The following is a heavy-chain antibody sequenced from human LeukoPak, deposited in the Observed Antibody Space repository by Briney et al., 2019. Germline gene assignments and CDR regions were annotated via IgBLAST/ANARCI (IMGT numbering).Heavy chain of an antibody. CDR3: ARDQGDYYDSSGLDY. CDR2: ISAYNGNT. D-gene: IGHD3-22*01. V-gene: IGHV1-18*01. CDR1: GYTFTSYG. Sequence: ASVKVSCKASGYTFTSYGISWVRQAPGQGLEWMGWISAYNGNTNYAQKLRGRVTMTTDTSTSTAYMELRSLRSDDTAVYYCARDQGDYYDSSGLDYWGQGTLVTVSS. J-gene: IGHJ4*02.